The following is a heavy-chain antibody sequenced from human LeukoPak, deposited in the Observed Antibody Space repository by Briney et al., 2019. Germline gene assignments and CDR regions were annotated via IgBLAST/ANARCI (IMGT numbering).Heavy chain of an antibody. J-gene: IGHJ6*03. Sequence: ASVKVSCKASGYTFSSYDINWVRQATGQGLEWMGWMNPNSGNTGYAQKFQGRVTMTRNTSTSTAYMELSSLRSEDTAVYYCARGGGTYSSYYYMDVWGKGTTVTISS. D-gene: IGHD2-15*01. V-gene: IGHV1-8*01. CDR2: MNPNSGNT. CDR3: ARGGGTYSSYYYMDV. CDR1: GYTFSSYD.